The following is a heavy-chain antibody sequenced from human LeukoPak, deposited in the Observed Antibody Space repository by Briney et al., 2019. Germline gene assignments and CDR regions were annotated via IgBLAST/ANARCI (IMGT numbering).Heavy chain of an antibody. D-gene: IGHD3-22*01. CDR1: GGSFSGYY. Sequence: PSETLSLTCALYGGSFSGYYWSWIRQPPGKGLEWIGEINHSGSTNYNPSLKSRVTISVDTSKNQFSLKLSSVTAADTAVYYCARDKSSGYYYGAFDIWGQGTMVTVSS. CDR2: INHSGST. CDR3: ARDKSSGYYYGAFDI. V-gene: IGHV4-34*01. J-gene: IGHJ3*02.